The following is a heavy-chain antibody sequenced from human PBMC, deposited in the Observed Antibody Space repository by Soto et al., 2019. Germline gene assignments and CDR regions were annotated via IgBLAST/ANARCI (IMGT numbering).Heavy chain of an antibody. Sequence: SVKVSCKASGGTFSSYAISWVRQAPGQGLEWMGGIIPIFGTANYAQKFQGRVTITADESTSTAYMELSSLRSEDTAVYYCASQKIRNHTLYYYYGMDVWGQGTTVTVSS. J-gene: IGHJ6*02. CDR2: IIPIFGTA. V-gene: IGHV1-69*13. CDR1: GGTFSSYA. CDR3: ASQKIRNHTLYYYYGMDV.